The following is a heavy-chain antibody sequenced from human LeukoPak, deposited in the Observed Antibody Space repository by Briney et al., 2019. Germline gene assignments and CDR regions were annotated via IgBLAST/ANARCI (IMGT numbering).Heavy chain of an antibody. J-gene: IGHJ6*03. CDR3: ARTGWELLTYYYYMDV. V-gene: IGHV1-18*01. D-gene: IGHD1-26*01. Sequence: ASVKVSCKASGYTFSSYGISWVRQAPGQGLEWMGWISAYNGNINYAQKLQGRVTMTTDTSTSTAYMELRSLRSDDTAVYYCARTGWELLTYYYYMDVWGKGTTVTISS. CDR1: GYTFSSYG. CDR2: ISAYNGNI.